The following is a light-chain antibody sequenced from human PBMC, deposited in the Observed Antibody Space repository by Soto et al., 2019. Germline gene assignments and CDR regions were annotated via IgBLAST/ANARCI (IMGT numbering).Light chain of an antibody. CDR2: DAS. Sequence: DIQMTQSPSALSASLGDRVTITCRASHSIDTSLAWYQQRPGKAHNDLIFDASSLESGVPSRFSGSGSGTDFTLTISSLQPEDSATYYCQQSYSIPVTFGQGTKVDIK. CDR1: HSIDTS. V-gene: IGKV1-5*01. J-gene: IGKJ2*01. CDR3: QQSYSIPVT.